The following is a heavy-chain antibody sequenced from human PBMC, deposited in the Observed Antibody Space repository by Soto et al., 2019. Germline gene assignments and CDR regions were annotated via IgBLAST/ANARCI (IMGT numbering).Heavy chain of an antibody. CDR1: GYTFTSYA. Sequence: ASVKVSCKASGYTFTSYAMHWVRQAPGQRLEWMGWINAGNGNTKYSQKFQGRVTITRDTSASTAYMELSSLRSEDTAVDYCARGGGYCSSTSCRSRIDPWGQGTLVTVSS. V-gene: IGHV1-3*01. D-gene: IGHD2-2*01. J-gene: IGHJ5*02. CDR2: INAGNGNT. CDR3: ARGGGYCSSTSCRSRIDP.